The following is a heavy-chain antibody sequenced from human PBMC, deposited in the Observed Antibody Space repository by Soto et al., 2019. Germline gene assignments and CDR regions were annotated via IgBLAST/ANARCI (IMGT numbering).Heavy chain of an antibody. V-gene: IGHV3-33*01. CDR2: IWYDGSNK. CDR1: GFTFSSYG. Sequence: QVQLVECGGGVVQPGRSLRLSCAASGFTFSSYGMHWVCQAPGKGLEWVAVIWYDGSNKYFADSVKGRFTISRDNSKNTLYLQVNSLRAEATAVYYCARVSLGVEPYYYYYGMDLWGQGTTVTVSS. CDR3: ARVSLGVEPYYYYYGMDL. D-gene: IGHD1-26*01. J-gene: IGHJ6*02.